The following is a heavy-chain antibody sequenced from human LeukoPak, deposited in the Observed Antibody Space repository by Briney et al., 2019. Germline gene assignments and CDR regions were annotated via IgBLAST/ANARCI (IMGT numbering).Heavy chain of an antibody. D-gene: IGHD4-23*01. V-gene: IGHV4-39*07. CDR3: ARDVYGGNSGGQYYFDY. Sequence: SETLSLTCTVSGGSISSSSYSWGWIRQPPGKGLEWIGSIYYSGSTYYNPSLKSRVTISVDTSKNQFSLKLSSVTAADTAVYYCARDVYGGNSGGQYYFDYWGQGTLVTVSS. J-gene: IGHJ4*02. CDR2: IYYSGST. CDR1: GGSISSSSYS.